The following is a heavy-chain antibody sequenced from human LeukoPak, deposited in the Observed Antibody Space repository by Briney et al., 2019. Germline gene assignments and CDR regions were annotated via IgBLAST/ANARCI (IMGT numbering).Heavy chain of an antibody. V-gene: IGHV4-34*01. D-gene: IGHD3-3*01. J-gene: IGHJ6*03. CDR3: ARGLAENYDFWSGPYYYYYYMDV. CDR1: GGSFSGYY. Sequence: SETLSLTCAVYGGSFSGYYWSWIRQPPGKGLEWIGEINHSGSTNYNPSLKSRVTISVDTSKNQFSLKLSSVTAADTAVYYCARGLAENYDFWSGPYYYYYYMDVWGKGTTVTVSS. CDR2: INHSGST.